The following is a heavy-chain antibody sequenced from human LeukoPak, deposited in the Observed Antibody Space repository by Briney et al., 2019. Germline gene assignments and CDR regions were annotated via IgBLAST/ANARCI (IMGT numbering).Heavy chain of an antibody. V-gene: IGHV3-21*01. Sequence: PGGSLRLSFAASGFTYSSYIMNWFRQAPGKGLEWVSSISSSSSYIYYADSVKGRFTISKDNAKNSLYLQMDSLIAEDTAVYYCEKCGYYYGAYFDYWGQGTLVTVSS. CDR3: EKCGYYYGAYFDY. J-gene: IGHJ4*02. CDR1: GFTYSSYI. CDR2: ISSSSSYI. D-gene: IGHD3-22*01.